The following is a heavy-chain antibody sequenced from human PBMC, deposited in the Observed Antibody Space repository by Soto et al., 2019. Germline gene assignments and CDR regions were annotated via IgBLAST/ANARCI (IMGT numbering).Heavy chain of an antibody. D-gene: IGHD6-19*01. V-gene: IGHV5-10-1*01. CDR2: IDPSDSYT. Sequence: GESLKISCKGSGYSFTSYWISWVRQMPGKGLEWMGRIDPSDSYTNYSPSFQGDATISADKSISTAYLQWSSLKASDTAMYYFARHKKRWLVHYYYYCMDVWGQGTTVTVSS. J-gene: IGHJ6*02. CDR3: ARHKKRWLVHYYYYCMDV. CDR1: GYSFTSYW.